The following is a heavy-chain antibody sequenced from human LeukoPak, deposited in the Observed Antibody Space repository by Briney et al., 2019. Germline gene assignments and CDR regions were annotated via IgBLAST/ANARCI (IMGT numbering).Heavy chain of an antibody. J-gene: IGHJ4*02. CDR3: ASDILWFGELSASDY. CDR2: ISSSGSTI. D-gene: IGHD3-10*01. CDR1: GFTFSSYE. V-gene: IGHV3-48*03. Sequence: PGGSLRLSCAASGFTFSSYEMNWVRQAPGKGLEWVSYISSSGSTIYYADSVKGRFTISRDNAKNSLYLQMNSLRAEDTAVYYCASDILWFGELSASDYWGQGTLVTVSS.